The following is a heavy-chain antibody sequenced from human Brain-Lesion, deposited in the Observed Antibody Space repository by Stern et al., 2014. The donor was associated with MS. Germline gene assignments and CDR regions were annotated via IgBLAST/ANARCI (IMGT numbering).Heavy chain of an antibody. CDR1: GYIFTGYY. CDR3: ARDQRGITIFGVVTDYYYLGMDV. D-gene: IGHD3-3*01. CDR2: INPNTAGP. J-gene: IGHJ6*02. Sequence: VQLVESGAEVKKPGASVKVSCKTSGYIFTGYYIHWVRQAPGQGLEWIAWINPNTAGPKYAQKFQGRVTMSRDTSISTAYVELSSLTSDDTAVYYCARDQRGITIFGVVTDYYYLGMDVWGQGTTVTVSS. V-gene: IGHV1-2*02.